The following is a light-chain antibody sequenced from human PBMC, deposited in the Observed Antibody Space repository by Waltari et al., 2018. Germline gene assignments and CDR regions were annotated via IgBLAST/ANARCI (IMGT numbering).Light chain of an antibody. CDR3: MTWHNSAVG. CDR1: TGNIVSPHR. Sequence: VVLTQPSSLSASPVVSARLTCTLITGNIVSPHRVHSYQQTPGSPPQFLLRYVSDLAKQQGSGVPSSFSGSKDASANAGILLISGLQFDDEADYYCMTWHNSAVGFGGGTKLTVL. V-gene: IGLV5-45*03. CDR2: YVSDLAK. J-gene: IGLJ2*01.